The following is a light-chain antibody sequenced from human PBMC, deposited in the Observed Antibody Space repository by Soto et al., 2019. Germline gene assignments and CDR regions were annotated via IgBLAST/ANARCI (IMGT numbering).Light chain of an antibody. Sequence: QTVVTQEPSLTVSPGGTVTLTCGSSTGAVTGGHYPYWFQQKAGQAPRTLIYDTNKKHSWTPARFSGSLLGGKAALTLSGAQPDDEADYFCLLSYSGSWVFGGGTKLTVL. CDR3: LLSYSGSWV. CDR1: TGAVTGGHY. V-gene: IGLV7-46*01. CDR2: DTN. J-gene: IGLJ3*02.